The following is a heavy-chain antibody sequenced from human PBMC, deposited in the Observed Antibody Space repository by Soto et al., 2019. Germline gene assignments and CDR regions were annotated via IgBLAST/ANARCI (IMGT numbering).Heavy chain of an antibody. V-gene: IGHV4-38-2*02. CDR1: GHSVSSGYY. CDR3: AGDSRITRSFDF. Sequence: NPSETLSLTCAVSGHSVSSGYYWVWVRQSPGKEMEWIGSILHTGNTNYHPSLKSRAIISIDTPKNLFFLNLTSVTAADTAVYFCAGDSRITRSFDFWGQGSLVTVSS. J-gene: IGHJ5*01. D-gene: IGHD1-20*01. CDR2: ILHTGNT.